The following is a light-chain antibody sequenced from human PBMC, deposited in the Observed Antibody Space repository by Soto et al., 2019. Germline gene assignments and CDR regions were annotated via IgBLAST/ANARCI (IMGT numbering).Light chain of an antibody. J-gene: IGKJ3*01. CDR1: QSVSSSY. CDR3: QQYGSSPLFT. Sequence: EIVLTQSPGTLSLSPVERATLSCRASQSVSSSYLAWYQQKPGQATRLLIYGASSRATGIPDRFSGSGSGTDFTLTISSLEPEDFAVYYCQQYGSSPLFTFGPGTKVDIK. V-gene: IGKV3-20*01. CDR2: GAS.